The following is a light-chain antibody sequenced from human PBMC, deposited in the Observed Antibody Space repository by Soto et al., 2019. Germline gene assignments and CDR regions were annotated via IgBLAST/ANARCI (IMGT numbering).Light chain of an antibody. CDR2: GAS. J-gene: IGKJ1*01. CDR3: QHYNSWPRA. V-gene: IGKV3-15*01. CDR1: QSVSSN. Sequence: EMVMTQSPATLSVSPGERATLSCRASQSVSSNLAWYQQKPGQAPRLLIYGASTRATGVPARFSGSGSGTELTLTISSLQSEDFGVYHCQHYNSWPRAFGQGTKVESK.